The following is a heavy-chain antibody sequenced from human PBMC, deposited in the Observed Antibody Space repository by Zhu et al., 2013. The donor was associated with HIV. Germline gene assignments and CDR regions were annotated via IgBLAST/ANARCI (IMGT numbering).Heavy chain of an antibody. J-gene: IGHJ4*02. CDR1: GYTFTSYA. D-gene: IGHD2-21*02. CDR3: ARTSAFSAGTYCIVDCSLLTPGDY. Sequence: QVQLVQSGAEVKKPGASVKVSCKTSGYTFTSYAVHWVRQAPGQRLEWMGWINAGNGNTKYSQKFQDRVTITRDTSASTAYMELSSLRSEDTAVYFCARTSAFSAGTYCIVDCSLLTPGDYWGQGTLVTVSS. CDR2: INAGNGNT. V-gene: IGHV1-3*01.